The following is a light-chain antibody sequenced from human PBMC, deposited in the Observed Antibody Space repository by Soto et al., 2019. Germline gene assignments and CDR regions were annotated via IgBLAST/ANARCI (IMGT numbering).Light chain of an antibody. CDR2: AAS. CDR1: QPITNY. V-gene: IGKV1-39*01. CDR3: QQSNIFPWT. J-gene: IGKJ1*01. Sequence: DIQMTQSPSSLSASVGDRVTITCRASQPITNYLNWYQHKSGEAPRLLIYAASTLRSGVPARFSGDGSGTHFTLTISSLQTDDFASYFCQQSNIFPWTFGQGTKVEMK.